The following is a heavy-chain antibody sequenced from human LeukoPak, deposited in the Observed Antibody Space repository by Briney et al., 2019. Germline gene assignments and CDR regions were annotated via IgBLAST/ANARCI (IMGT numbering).Heavy chain of an antibody. J-gene: IGHJ4*02. CDR3: ARDQWRLFDY. D-gene: IGHD2-21*02. CDR2: IKEDGSDT. CDR1: GLTFSNYW. Sequence: GGSLRLSCAASGLTFSNYWMSWVRQAPGKGPEWVANIKEDGSDTYFVDSVRGRFTISRDNAKNLLFLHMNSLRGEDTAVYYCARDQWRLFDYWGQGTLVTVSS. V-gene: IGHV3-7*04.